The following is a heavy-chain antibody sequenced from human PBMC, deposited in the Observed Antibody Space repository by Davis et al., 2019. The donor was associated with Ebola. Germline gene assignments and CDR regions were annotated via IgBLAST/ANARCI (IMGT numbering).Heavy chain of an antibody. D-gene: IGHD4-17*01. CDR1: GGSINNYF. V-gene: IGHV4-59*01. CDR2: IHYLGNT. CDR3: ARGNYGDYIVLYYYNMDV. J-gene: IGHJ4*02. Sequence: MPSETLSLTCTVSGGSINNYFWSWIRQPPGKGLEWIGNIHYLGNTNYNPSLKSRVTMSVETSKSQFSLKLSSVTAADTAVYYCARGNYGDYIVLYYYNMDVWGQGTLVTVSS.